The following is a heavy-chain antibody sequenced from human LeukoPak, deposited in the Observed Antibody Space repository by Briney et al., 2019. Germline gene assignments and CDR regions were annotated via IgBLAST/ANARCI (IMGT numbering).Heavy chain of an antibody. CDR2: IYYSGSA. CDR1: GGSISSYY. D-gene: IGHD3-22*01. J-gene: IGHJ3*02. V-gene: IGHV4-59*01. Sequence: SETLSLTCTVSGGSISSYYWSWIRQPPGKGLEWIGYIYYSGSANYNPSLKSRVTISVDTSKNQFSLKLSSVTAADTAVYYCARDNYYDSSGTPSDAFDIWGQGTMVTVSS. CDR3: ARDNYYDSSGTPSDAFDI.